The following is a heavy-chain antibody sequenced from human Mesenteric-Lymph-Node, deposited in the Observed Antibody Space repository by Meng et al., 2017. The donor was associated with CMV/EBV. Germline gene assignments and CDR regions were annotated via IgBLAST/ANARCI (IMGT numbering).Heavy chain of an antibody. V-gene: IGHV4-39*07. Sequence: LRLACTVSGDSISSGSYYWGWIRQPPGKGLEWIGSIDYSGNTYYNPSLTSRVTMSVDTSKNQLSLKVSSMSAADTAVYYCARESTVRSLSPWDYYYGMDVWGQGTTVTVSS. CDR1: GDSISSGSYY. J-gene: IGHJ6*02. CDR2: IDYSGNT. D-gene: IGHD6-6*01. CDR3: ARESTVRSLSPWDYYYGMDV.